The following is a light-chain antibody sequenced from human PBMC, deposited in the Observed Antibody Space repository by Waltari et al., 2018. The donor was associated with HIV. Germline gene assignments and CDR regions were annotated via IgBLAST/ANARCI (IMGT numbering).Light chain of an antibody. Sequence: DIQMTQSLSSVSASVGDRVIIPCRASQDINTWLAWYQQKPGKAPNLLIYATVNLQDGVPSRFSGSGSGTEFTLSITNLQPDDFATYYCQQSRSFPYTFGQGTNVEIK. V-gene: IGKV1D-12*01. CDR3: QQSRSFPYT. J-gene: IGKJ2*01. CDR2: ATV. CDR1: QDINTW.